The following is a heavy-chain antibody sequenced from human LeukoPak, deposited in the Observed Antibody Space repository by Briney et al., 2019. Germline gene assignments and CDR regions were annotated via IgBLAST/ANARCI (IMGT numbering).Heavy chain of an antibody. Sequence: GGSLRLSCAASGFTFTAYWMHWVRQAPGKGLVWVSRINSDGTTTNYADSVKGRFTISRDNAKNTVYLQMNSLRAEDTAVYYCARAGGSGSYGRFDPWGQGTLVSVSS. CDR1: GFTFTAYW. V-gene: IGHV3-74*01. J-gene: IGHJ5*02. D-gene: IGHD3-10*01. CDR3: ARAGGSGSYGRFDP. CDR2: INSDGTTT.